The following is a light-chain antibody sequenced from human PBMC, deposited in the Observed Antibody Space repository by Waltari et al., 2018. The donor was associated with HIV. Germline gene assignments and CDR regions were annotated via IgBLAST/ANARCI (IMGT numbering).Light chain of an antibody. CDR2: GAS. V-gene: IGKV3-15*01. Sequence: ILMTQSPATVSVSPGERVTLSCTASHSIFNNVAWYQQRRGQAPRLVSYGASTRVTGVPDRFSGSGSGTEFTLTISSVQSEDFALYFCQQYNDWLALTFGGGTKVEV. CDR1: HSIFNN. CDR3: QQYNDWLALT. J-gene: IGKJ4*01.